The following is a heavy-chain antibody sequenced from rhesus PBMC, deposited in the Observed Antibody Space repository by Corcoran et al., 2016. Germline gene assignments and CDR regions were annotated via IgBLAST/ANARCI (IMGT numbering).Heavy chain of an antibody. CDR2: ISGSSGST. D-gene: IGHD6-37*01. V-gene: IGHV4-65*01. Sequence: QVQLQESGPGLVKPSETLSLTCAVSGGPVSSSNWWSWVRQPPGKGLEWIGYISGSSGSTYYNPSLKSRVTISTDTSKNQFSLKLSSVTAADTAVYYCARGGGGWSLDYWGQGVLVTVSS. CDR3: ARGGGGWSLDY. CDR1: GGPVSSSNW. J-gene: IGHJ4*01.